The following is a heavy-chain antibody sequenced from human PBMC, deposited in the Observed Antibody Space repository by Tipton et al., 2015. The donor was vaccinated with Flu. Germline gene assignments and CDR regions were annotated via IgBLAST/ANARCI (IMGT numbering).Heavy chain of an antibody. CDR3: ATTTYYYGSGSHDY. CDR2: VYHGGTT. CDR1: GYSISSRYY. Sequence: TLSLTCTVSGYSISSRYYWGWIRQPPGKGLEWIGCVYHGGTTYYNPSLKSRVAISLGTFKNQFSLRLTSVTAADTAVYYCATTTYYYGSGSHDYWGQGTLVTVSS. J-gene: IGHJ4*02. V-gene: IGHV4-38-2*02. D-gene: IGHD3-10*01.